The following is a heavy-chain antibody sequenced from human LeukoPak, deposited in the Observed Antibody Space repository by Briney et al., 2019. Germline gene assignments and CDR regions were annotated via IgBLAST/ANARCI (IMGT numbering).Heavy chain of an antibody. D-gene: IGHD1-26*01. J-gene: IGHJ5*02. Sequence: ASVKVSCKASGGTFSSYAINWVRQATGQGLEWMGWMNPNNGNTDYAQKFQGRVTLTRDTSISTAYMELSGLRAEDTAVYYCARGEGGSYKRGDNWFDLWGQGTLVTVSS. V-gene: IGHV1-8*02. CDR2: MNPNNGNT. CDR3: ARGEGGSYKRGDNWFDL. CDR1: GGTFSSYA.